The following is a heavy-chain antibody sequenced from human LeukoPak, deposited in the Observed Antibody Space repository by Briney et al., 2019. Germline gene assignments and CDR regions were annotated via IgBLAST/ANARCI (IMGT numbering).Heavy chain of an antibody. Sequence: GESLKIYCKGSGYSLTSYWIGRVRQMPGKGLEWMGVIYPGDSDTRYSPSFQGQVTISADKSISTAYLQWSSLKAADTAMYYCARRDLWLYYFDYWGQGTLVTVSS. V-gene: IGHV5-51*01. CDR3: ARRDLWLYYFDY. CDR2: IYPGDSDT. CDR1: GYSLTSYW. D-gene: IGHD3-10*01. J-gene: IGHJ4*02.